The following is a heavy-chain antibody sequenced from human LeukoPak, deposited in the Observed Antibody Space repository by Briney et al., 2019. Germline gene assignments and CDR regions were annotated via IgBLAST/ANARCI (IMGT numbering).Heavy chain of an antibody. Sequence: GGSLRLSCAASGFTVSSNYMSWVRQAPGKGLEWVSVIYSGGSTYYADSVKGRFTISRDNSKNTLYLQMNSLRAKDTAVYYCARGSMVRGVVYWGQGTLVTVSS. J-gene: IGHJ4*02. V-gene: IGHV3-53*01. CDR1: GFTVSSNY. D-gene: IGHD3-10*01. CDR3: ARGSMVRGVVY. CDR2: IYSGGST.